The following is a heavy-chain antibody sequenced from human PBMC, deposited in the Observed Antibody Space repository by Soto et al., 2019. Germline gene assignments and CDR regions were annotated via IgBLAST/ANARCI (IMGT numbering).Heavy chain of an antibody. V-gene: IGHV1-69*06. J-gene: IGHJ6*02. CDR3: AGRARNYYGSGSYHYYSYGMDV. Sequence: QVQLVQSGAEVKKPGSSVKVSCKASGGTFSSYAISWVRQAPGQGLEWMGGIIPIFGTANYAQKFQGRGTITADKSTSTAYTELCSLRSEDTAVYYCAGRARNYYGSGSYHYYSYGMDVWGQGTTVTVSS. CDR1: GGTFSSYA. CDR2: IIPIFGTA. D-gene: IGHD3-10*01.